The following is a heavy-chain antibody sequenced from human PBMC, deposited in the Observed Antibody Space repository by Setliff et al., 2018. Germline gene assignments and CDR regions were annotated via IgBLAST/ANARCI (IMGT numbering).Heavy chain of an antibody. V-gene: IGHV4-59*01. J-gene: IGHJ4*02. CDR1: GGPFSGAS. D-gene: IGHD1-26*01. Sequence: PSETLSLTCTVSGGPFSGASIWSWIRQPPGKGLEFIGYVYYSGTAKYDPSLESRAIMSVDAAKNQISLKLNSVTAADTAVYYCAKGGTYRYFDYWGQGALVTVSS. CDR3: AKGGTYRYFDY. CDR2: VYYSGTA.